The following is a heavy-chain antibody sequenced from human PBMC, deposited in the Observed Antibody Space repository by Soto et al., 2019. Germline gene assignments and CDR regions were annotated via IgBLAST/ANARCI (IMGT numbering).Heavy chain of an antibody. CDR2: IYYSGST. V-gene: IGHV4-39*01. Sequence: SETLSLTCTVSDDSISSSSYYWGWIRQPPGKGLEWIGSIYYSGSTYYNPSLTLKSRVTMSVDTSKNQFSLKLSSVTAADTAVYYCARLQRGYSGYSYSYTMAVWGQGTTVTVSS. CDR3: ARLQRGYSGYSYSYTMAV. D-gene: IGHD5-12*01. J-gene: IGHJ6*02. CDR1: DDSISSSSYY.